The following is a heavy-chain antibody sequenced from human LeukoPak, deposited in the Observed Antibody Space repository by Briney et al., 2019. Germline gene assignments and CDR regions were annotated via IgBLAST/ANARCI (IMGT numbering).Heavy chain of an antibody. CDR2: IYSGGST. J-gene: IGHJ4*02. CDR1: GFTVSSNY. D-gene: IGHD3-10*01. Sequence: GGSLRLSCAASGFTVSSNYMSWVRQAPGKGLEWVSVIYSGGSTYYADSVKGRFTISRDNSKNTLYLQMNSLRAEDTAVYYCARAPPKMVRGVISDYWGQGTLVTVSP. V-gene: IGHV3-66*01. CDR3: ARAPPKMVRGVISDY.